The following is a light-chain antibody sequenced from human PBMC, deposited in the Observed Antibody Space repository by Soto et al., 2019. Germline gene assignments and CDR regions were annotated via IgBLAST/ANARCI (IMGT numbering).Light chain of an antibody. CDR3: QQYFEWPPMT. J-gene: IGKJ1*01. CDR2: GAS. V-gene: IGKV3-15*01. CDR1: ETVATN. Sequence: EVVMTQSPATLSVSPGERATLSCWASETVATNLAWYQQKPGQAPRLLISGASTRAAGIPDRFRGSGSGTEFTLTISSLRSEDSGFYYCQQYFEWPPMTFGQGTKVEI.